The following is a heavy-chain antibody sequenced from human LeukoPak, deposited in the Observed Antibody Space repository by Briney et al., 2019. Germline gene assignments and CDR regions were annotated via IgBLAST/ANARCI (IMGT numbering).Heavy chain of an antibody. D-gene: IGHD6-13*01. CDR1: GGNFRNYG. Sequence: SVKVSCKASGGNFRNYGFHWVRQAPGQGLEWMGGMLPIFGTANYAQKFQGKVTITADESSNTASLDLSSLTSEDTAVYYCATDPNPYSSTSGYFDFWGQGTLVTVSS. CDR2: MLPIFGTA. CDR3: ATDPNPYSSTSGYFDF. V-gene: IGHV1-69*13. J-gene: IGHJ4*02.